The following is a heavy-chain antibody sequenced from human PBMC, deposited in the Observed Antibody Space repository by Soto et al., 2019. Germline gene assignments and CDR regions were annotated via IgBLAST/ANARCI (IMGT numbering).Heavy chain of an antibody. CDR1: GGTFNTYA. CDR3: AREVQVHTPAFVY. J-gene: IGHJ4*02. V-gene: IGHV1-69*19. CDR2: ISPMFGAA. D-gene: IGHD3-10*01. Sequence: QVQLVQSWAEMQKPGSSVKVSCQSSGGTFNTYAMNWVRQAPGQGPEWMGDISPMFGAANYAPKFQGRVTITADGSTGTSYIQLSSLTSEDTALYFCAREVQVHTPAFVYWGQGTLVTVSS.